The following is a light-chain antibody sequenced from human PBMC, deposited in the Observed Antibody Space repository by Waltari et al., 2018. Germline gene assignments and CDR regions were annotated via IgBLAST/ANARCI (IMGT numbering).Light chain of an antibody. CDR1: QGINSW. Sequence: DIQMTQSPSSLSASVGDRVTITCRASQGINSWLAWYQQKPGKAPKYLIYKASSLESGVPSRFSSSGSGTDFTLTISSLQPEDFAIYYCQQYNSAPWTFGQGTKVEIK. V-gene: IGKV1-5*03. J-gene: IGKJ1*01. CDR3: QQYNSAPWT. CDR2: KAS.